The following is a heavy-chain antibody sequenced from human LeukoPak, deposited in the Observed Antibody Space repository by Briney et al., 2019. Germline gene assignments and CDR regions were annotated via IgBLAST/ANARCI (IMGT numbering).Heavy chain of an antibody. CDR3: ARDYYDILTGHRFDP. CDR1: GYTXTGYY. CDR2: IIPIFGTA. J-gene: IGHJ5*02. V-gene: IGHV1-69*13. D-gene: IGHD3-9*01. Sequence: ASVKVSCKASGYTXTGYYMHWVRQAPGQGLEWMGGIIPIFGTANYAQKFQGRVTITADESTSTAYMELSSLRSEDTAVYYCARDYYDILTGHRFDPWGQGTLVTVSS.